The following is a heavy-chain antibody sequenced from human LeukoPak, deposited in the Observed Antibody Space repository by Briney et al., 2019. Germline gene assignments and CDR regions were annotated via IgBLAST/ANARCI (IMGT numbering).Heavy chain of an antibody. CDR1: GFTFSSYN. Sequence: GGSLTLSCAASGFTFSSYNMNWLRQAPGKGLEWVSSITSSSYIYYADSVKGRFTISRDNAKNSLYLQMNSLRAEDTAVYYCARDLVLYGDYWGQGTLVTVSS. CDR2: ITSSSYI. CDR3: ARDLVLYGDY. J-gene: IGHJ4*02. D-gene: IGHD4-17*01. V-gene: IGHV3-21*01.